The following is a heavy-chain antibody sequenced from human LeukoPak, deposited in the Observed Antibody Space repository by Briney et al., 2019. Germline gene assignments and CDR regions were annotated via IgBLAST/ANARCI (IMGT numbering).Heavy chain of an antibody. CDR3: AREMGYSYGPHYFDY. CDR2: ISYDGSNK. V-gene: IGHV3-30*19. D-gene: IGHD5-18*01. CDR1: GFSFDTYA. Sequence: GRSLRLSCAASGFSFDTYAMHWVRQAPGKGLEWVAVISYDGSNKYYADSVKGRFTISRDNSKNTLYLQMNSLRAEDTAVYYCAREMGYSYGPHYFDYWGQGTLVTVSS. J-gene: IGHJ4*02.